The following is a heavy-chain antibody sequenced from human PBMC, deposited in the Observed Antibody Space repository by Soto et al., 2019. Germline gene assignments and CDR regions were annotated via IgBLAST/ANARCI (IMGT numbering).Heavy chain of an antibody. V-gene: IGHV4-39*01. CDR1: GGSISSPSYN. D-gene: IGHD2-8*02. CDR3: TTLASGHFDS. J-gene: IGHJ4*02. CDR2: VFYSGTT. Sequence: KASETLSLTCNVSGGSISSPSYNWGWVRQPPGKGPEWIGTVFYSGTTQYNPSLRSRLAMSVDTSKSQVSLTLTSVTAADTAVYYCTTLASGHFDSWGQGTLVTVSS.